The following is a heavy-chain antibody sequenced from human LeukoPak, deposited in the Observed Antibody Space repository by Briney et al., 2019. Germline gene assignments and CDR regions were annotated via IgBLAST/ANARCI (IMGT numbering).Heavy chain of an antibody. J-gene: IGHJ5*02. V-gene: IGHV4-31*03. CDR1: GGSISSGGYY. Sequence: SQTLSLTCTVSGGSISSGGYYWSWICQHPGKGLEWIAYIYYSGSTYYNPSLKSRVTMSVDTSQNHFSLNLSSVTAADTAVYYCARASYGSGNWFDPWGQGTLVTVSS. D-gene: IGHD3-10*01. CDR3: ARASYGSGNWFDP. CDR2: IYYSGST.